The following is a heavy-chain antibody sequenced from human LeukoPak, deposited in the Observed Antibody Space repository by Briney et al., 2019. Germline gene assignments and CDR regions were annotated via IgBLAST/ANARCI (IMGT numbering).Heavy chain of an antibody. CDR1: GFTFSSYA. Sequence: QAGGSLRLSCAASGFTFSSYAMSWVRQAPGKGLEWVSAISGSGGSTYYADSVKGRFTISRDNSKNTLYLQMNSLRAEDTAVYYCATLTILGFQLWYWGQGTLVTVSS. CDR2: ISGSGGST. J-gene: IGHJ4*02. V-gene: IGHV3-23*01. CDR3: ATLTILGFQLWY. D-gene: IGHD3-3*01.